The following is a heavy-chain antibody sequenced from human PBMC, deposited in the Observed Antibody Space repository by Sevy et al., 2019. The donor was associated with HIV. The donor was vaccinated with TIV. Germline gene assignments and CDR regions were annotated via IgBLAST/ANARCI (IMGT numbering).Heavy chain of an antibody. D-gene: IGHD3-22*01. CDR2: IDHSGRS. CDR3: ARDPRYYYDNSGSPLP. J-gene: IGHJ5*02. V-gene: IGHV4-34*01. CDR1: GESFSNYY. Sequence: SETLSLTCAVYGESFSNYYWSWIRLSPGKGLESIGEIDHSGRSDYNPSLKSRVTMSVDTSKNQFSLRLSSVTAADTAVYYCARDPRYYYDNSGSPLPWGQGTLVTVSS.